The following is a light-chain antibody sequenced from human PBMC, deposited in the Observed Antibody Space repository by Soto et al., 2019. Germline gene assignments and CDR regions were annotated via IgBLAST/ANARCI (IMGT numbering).Light chain of an antibody. CDR3: MQGTHWPRT. CDR1: QSLVYSDGNTF. Sequence: DVVMTQSPLSLPVTLGQPAAISCRSNQSLVYSDGNTFLDWFQQRPGQSPRRLIYKVSNRDSGVPDRFSGSGLGADFTLKISRVEAEDVGFYYCMQGTHWPRTFGQGTKVEIK. V-gene: IGKV2-30*01. J-gene: IGKJ1*01. CDR2: KVS.